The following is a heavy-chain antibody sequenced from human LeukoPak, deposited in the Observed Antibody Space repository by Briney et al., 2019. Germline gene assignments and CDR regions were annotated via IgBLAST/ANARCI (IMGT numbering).Heavy chain of an antibody. V-gene: IGHV3-21*01. CDR1: GFTFSSYS. D-gene: IGHD6-6*01. CDR2: ISSSSSYI. CDR3: ARVGIAARRWNWFDP. J-gene: IGHJ5*02. Sequence: PGGSLRLSCAASGFTFSSYSMNWVRQAPGKGLEWVSSISSSSSYIYYADSVKGRFTISRDNAKNSLYLQMNSLRAEDTAVYYCARVGIAARRWNWFDPWGQGTLVTVSS.